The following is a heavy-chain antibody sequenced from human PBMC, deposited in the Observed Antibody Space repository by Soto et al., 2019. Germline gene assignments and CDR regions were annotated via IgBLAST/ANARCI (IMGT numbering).Heavy chain of an antibody. CDR3: ARGIATGQLDP. V-gene: IGHV1-3*01. CDR1: GYTFTRYT. CDR2: INPDNGNT. D-gene: IGHD2-15*01. J-gene: IGHJ5*02. Sequence: VASVKVSCKASGYTFTRYTMNWVRQAPGQRLEWMGWINPDNGNTKSSQKFQDRVIITRDTSASTAYMDLSSLRSEDTAVYYCARGIATGQLDPWGQGTPVTVS.